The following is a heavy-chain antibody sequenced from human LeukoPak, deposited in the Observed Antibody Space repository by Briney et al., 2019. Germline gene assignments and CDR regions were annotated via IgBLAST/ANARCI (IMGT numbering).Heavy chain of an antibody. V-gene: IGHV3-23*01. CDR2: ISGDGVYI. CDR3: AKGGADDWGET. Sequence: GGSLRLSCAASGFTFRNFAMSWVRQAPGKGLEWVSAISGDGVYIYYIDSVKGRFTTSRDNSRDTLFLQMNSLRADDTALYYCAKGGADDWGETWGQGTLVTVSS. J-gene: IGHJ5*02. CDR1: GFTFRNFA. D-gene: IGHD7-27*01.